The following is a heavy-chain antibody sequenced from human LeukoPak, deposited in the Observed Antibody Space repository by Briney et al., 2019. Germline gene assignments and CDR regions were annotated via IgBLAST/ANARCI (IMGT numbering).Heavy chain of an antibody. CDR3: ARGPDGYELYNWFDP. CDR2: IIPIFGTA. J-gene: IGHJ5*02. Sequence: SVKVSCKASGGTFSSYAISWVRQAPGQGLEWMGGIIPIFGTANYAQKFQGRVTITTDESTSTAYMELSSLRSEDTAVYYCARGPDGYELYNWFDPWGQGTLVTVST. V-gene: IGHV1-69*05. CDR1: GGTFSSYA. D-gene: IGHD5-12*01.